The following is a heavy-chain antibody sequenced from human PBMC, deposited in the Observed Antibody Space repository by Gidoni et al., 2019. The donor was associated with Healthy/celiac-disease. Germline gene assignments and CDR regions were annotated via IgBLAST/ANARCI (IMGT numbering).Heavy chain of an antibody. CDR1: GFPFDDYG. Sequence: EVQLVESGGGVVRPGGSLSLSCAASGFPFDDYGMSWVRQAPGKGLEWVSGINWNGGSTGYADSVKGRFTISRDNAKNSLYLQMNSLRAEDTALYYCARGRGYSSSWYLDYWGQGTLVTVSS. CDR3: ARGRGYSSSWYLDY. CDR2: INWNGGST. D-gene: IGHD6-13*01. J-gene: IGHJ4*02. V-gene: IGHV3-20*04.